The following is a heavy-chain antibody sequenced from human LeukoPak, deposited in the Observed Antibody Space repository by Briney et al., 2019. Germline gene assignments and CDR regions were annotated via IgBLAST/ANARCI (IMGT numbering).Heavy chain of an antibody. V-gene: IGHV3-74*01. CDR2: INTDETVT. D-gene: IGHD6-19*01. Sequence: GGSLRLSCAASGFTFSKDWMLWVRQAPGKGLESVSRINTDETVTTYADSVKGRFTVSRDNADNTMFLQMNSVRDEDTAVYYCATKQWLAPPPDSWGQGTPVTVSS. CDR3: ATKQWLAPPPDS. CDR1: GFTFSKDW. J-gene: IGHJ4*02.